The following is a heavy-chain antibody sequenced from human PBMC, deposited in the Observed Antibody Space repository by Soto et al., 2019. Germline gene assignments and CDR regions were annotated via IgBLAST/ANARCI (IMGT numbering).Heavy chain of an antibody. CDR3: ARGIATGQLDP. Sequence: SVKVSCKASRYTFTRYTMNWVRQAPGQRLEWMGWINPDNGNTKSSQKFQDRVIITRDTSASTAYMDLSSLRSEDTAVYYCARGIATGQLDPWGQGTLVTVSS. CDR1: RYTFTRYT. CDR2: INPDNGNT. V-gene: IGHV1-3*01. D-gene: IGHD2-15*01. J-gene: IGHJ5*02.